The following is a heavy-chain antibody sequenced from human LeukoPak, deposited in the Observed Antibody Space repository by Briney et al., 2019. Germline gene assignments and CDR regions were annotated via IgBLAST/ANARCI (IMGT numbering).Heavy chain of an antibody. CDR3: ARDVYKYDSSGSRAFDI. D-gene: IGHD3-22*01. CDR1: GVSISSYY. Sequence: SETLSLTCTVSGVSISSYYWSWIRQPPGKGLGWIGYSYYSGSTNYNPSLKSRATISVDTSKNQFSLKLSSVTAADTAVYYCARDVYKYDSSGSRAFDIWGQGTMVTVSS. CDR2: SYYSGST. J-gene: IGHJ3*02. V-gene: IGHV4-59*01.